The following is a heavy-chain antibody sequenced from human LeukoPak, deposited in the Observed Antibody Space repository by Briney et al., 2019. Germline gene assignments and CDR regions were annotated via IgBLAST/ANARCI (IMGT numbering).Heavy chain of an antibody. CDR2: IKSKTDGGTT. CDR1: GFTFSSYS. J-gene: IGHJ6*02. V-gene: IGHV3-15*07. Sequence: GGSLRLSCAASGFTFSSYSMNWVRQAPGKGLEWVGRIKSKTDGGTTDYAAPVKGRFTISRDDSKNTLYLQMNSLKTEDTAVYYCTTDAPKQWLGPDYYYGMDVWGQGTTVTVSS. CDR3: TTDAPKQWLGPDYYYGMDV. D-gene: IGHD6-19*01.